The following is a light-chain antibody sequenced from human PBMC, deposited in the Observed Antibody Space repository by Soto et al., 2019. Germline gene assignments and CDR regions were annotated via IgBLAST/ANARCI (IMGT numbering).Light chain of an antibody. CDR1: QSLSSIN. V-gene: IGKV3-15*01. CDR3: QQYYNWPRT. Sequence: EIVLTQSPATLYVSPGERATLSCRSSQSLSSINLAWFQQKPGQAPRVLCYGASTRATGLPARFSGTGAGTEFTLTINSLQAEDSAVYYCQQYYNWPRTFGQGTRLEIK. CDR2: GAS. J-gene: IGKJ5*01.